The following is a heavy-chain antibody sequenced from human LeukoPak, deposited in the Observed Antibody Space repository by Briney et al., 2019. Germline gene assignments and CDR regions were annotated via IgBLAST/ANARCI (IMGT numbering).Heavy chain of an antibody. J-gene: IGHJ3*02. CDR3: AKGSGGSGTYVPFDM. CDR2: ISTSDKTT. D-gene: IGHD2-15*01. V-gene: IGHV3-23*05. CDR1: GFTFSSYE. Sequence: GGSLGLSCAASGFTFSSYEMNWVRQAPGKGLEWVSIISTSDKTTHYADSVRGRFTISRDNSKSMLYLHMNSLRAEDTALYYCAKGSGGSGTYVPFDMWGQGTMVTVS.